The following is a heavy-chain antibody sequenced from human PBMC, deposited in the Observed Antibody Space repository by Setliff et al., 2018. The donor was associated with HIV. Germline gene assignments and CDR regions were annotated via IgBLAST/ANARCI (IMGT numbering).Heavy chain of an antibody. D-gene: IGHD3-22*01. CDR1: GYTFTNYY. J-gene: IGHJ3*02. CDR2: INPSGGRT. Sequence: ASVKVSCKASGYTFTNYYIHWVRQAPGQGLEWMRLINPSGGRTSYAQKFQGRLTMTRDTSRSTVYMELSSLRSEDTAVYYCARCYYDSSGPTDAFDIWGQGTVVT. V-gene: IGHV1-46*01. CDR3: ARCYYDSSGPTDAFDI.